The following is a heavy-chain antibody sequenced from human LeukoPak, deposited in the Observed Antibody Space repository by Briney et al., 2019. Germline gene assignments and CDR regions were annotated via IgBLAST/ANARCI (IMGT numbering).Heavy chain of an antibody. D-gene: IGHD3-22*01. CDR2: FDPEDGET. V-gene: IGHV1-24*01. J-gene: IGHJ4*02. Sequence: ASVTVSCTVSGYTLTELSMHWVRQAPGKGLEWMGGFDPEDGETIYAQKFQGRVTMTEDTSTDTAYMELSSLRSEDTAVYYCATDHYYDSSGPYWGQGTLVTVSS. CDR1: GYTLTELS. CDR3: ATDHYYDSSGPY.